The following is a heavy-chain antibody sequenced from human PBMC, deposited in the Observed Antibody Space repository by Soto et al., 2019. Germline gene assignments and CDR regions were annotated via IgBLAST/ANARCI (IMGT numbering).Heavy chain of an antibody. J-gene: IGHJ4*02. CDR2: IKPDGSDK. CDR1: GFTFGPYW. CDR3: ARNYYDKTSGWGY. V-gene: IGHV3-7*05. D-gene: IGHD3-22*01. Sequence: DVQLVESGGGLVQPGGSLRLSCAASGFTFGPYWLTWVRQAPGKGLEWVANIKPDGSDKYYVDAGKGRFTISRDNAKNSLYRQMNSLRAEDTAVYYCARNYYDKTSGWGYGGQGTMVTVSS.